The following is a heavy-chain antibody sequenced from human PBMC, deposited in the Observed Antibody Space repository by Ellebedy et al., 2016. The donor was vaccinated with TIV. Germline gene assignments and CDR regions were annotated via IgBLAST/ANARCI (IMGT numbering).Heavy chain of an antibody. CDR2: IWHDGSDQ. V-gene: IGHV3-33*01. CDR3: ARGNPPTTDLDY. CDR1: GFTFSSYG. J-gene: IGHJ4*02. Sequence: GESLKISXAASGFTFSSYGMHWVRQAPGKGLEWVAVIWHDGSDQRYADSVKGRFTISRDTSKNTVYLQMNSLRADDTAVYYCARGNPPTTDLDYWGQGTVVTVSS. D-gene: IGHD1-14*01.